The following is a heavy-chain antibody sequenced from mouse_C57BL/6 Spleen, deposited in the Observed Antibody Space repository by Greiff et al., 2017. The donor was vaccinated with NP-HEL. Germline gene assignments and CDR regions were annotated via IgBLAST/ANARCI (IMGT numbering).Heavy chain of an antibody. CDR2: IYPGDGDT. D-gene: IGHD1-1*01. CDR3: ARDVYGITTVGGYFDV. Sequence: QVQLQQSGPELVKPGASVKISCKASGYAFSSSWMNWVKQRPGKGLEWIGRIYPGDGDTNYNGKFKGKATLTAAKSSSTAYMQLSSLTSEDSAVYFCARDVYGITTVGGYFDVWGTGTTVTVSS. CDR1: GYAFSSSW. V-gene: IGHV1-82*01. J-gene: IGHJ1*03.